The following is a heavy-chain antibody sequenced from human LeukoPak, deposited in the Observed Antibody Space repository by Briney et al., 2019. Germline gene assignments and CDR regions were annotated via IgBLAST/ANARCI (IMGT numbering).Heavy chain of an antibody. Sequence: KPSETLSLTCAVYGGSFSGYYWSWIRQPPGKGLEWIGEINHSGSTNYNPSLKSRVTISVDTSKNQFSLKLSSVTAADTAVYYCATSGAAAGFDYWGQGTLVTVSS. CDR1: GGSFSGYY. J-gene: IGHJ4*02. CDR3: ATSGAAAGFDY. D-gene: IGHD6-13*01. V-gene: IGHV4-34*01. CDR2: INHSGST.